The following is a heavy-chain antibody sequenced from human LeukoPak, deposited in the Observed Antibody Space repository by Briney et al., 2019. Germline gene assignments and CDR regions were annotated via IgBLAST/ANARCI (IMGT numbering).Heavy chain of an antibody. Sequence: GGSLRLSCAASGFTFSSYAMSWVRQAPGKGLEWVSSISSSSSYIYYADSVKGRFTISRDNAKNSLYLQMNSLRAEDTAVYYCASPQGPCSSSYYGGGDYWGQGALVTVSS. CDR1: GFTFSSYA. CDR2: ISSSSSYI. J-gene: IGHJ4*02. CDR3: ASPQGPCSSSYYGGGDY. V-gene: IGHV3-21*01. D-gene: IGHD6-13*01.